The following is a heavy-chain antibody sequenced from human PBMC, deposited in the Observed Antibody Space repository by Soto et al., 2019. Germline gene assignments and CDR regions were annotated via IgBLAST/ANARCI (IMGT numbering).Heavy chain of an antibody. Sequence: PSETLSLTCTVSGGSTSSYYWSWIRQSAGKGLEWIGRIYNGGNTQYNTSLKSRVTMSADTSKNQFSLRLNSVTAADTAVYYCARDGSDSYGLDVWGQGTTVTVSS. J-gene: IGHJ6*02. CDR1: GGSTSSYY. V-gene: IGHV4-4*07. CDR3: ARDGSDSYGLDV. D-gene: IGHD3-10*01. CDR2: IYNGGNT.